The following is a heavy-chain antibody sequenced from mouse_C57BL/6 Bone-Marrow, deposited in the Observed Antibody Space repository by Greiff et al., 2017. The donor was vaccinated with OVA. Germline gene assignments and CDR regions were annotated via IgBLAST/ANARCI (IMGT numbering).Heavy chain of an antibody. CDR3: ARGYGSSYVRYFDV. CDR1: GYTFTSYG. D-gene: IGHD1-1*01. V-gene: IGHV1-81*01. CDR2: IYPRSGNT. Sequence: QVQLQQSGAELARPGASVKLSCKASGYTFTSYGISWVKQRTGQGLEWIGEIYPRSGNTYYNEKFKGKATLTADKSSSTAYMELRILTSEDSAVYLCARGYGSSYVRYFDVWGTGTTVTVSS. J-gene: IGHJ1*03.